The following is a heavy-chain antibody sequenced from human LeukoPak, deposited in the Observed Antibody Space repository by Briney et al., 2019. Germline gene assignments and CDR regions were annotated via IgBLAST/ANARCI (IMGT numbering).Heavy chain of an antibody. V-gene: IGHV1-46*01. D-gene: IGHD3-22*01. CDR2: INPSGGST. Sequence: ASVKVSCTASGCTFTSYYMHWVRQAPGQGLEWMGIINPSGGSTSYAQKFQGRVTMTRDMSTSAVYMELSSLRSEDTAVYYCARESPTYYYDSSGYYPGVWGQGTLVTVSS. CDR1: GCTFTSYY. CDR3: ARESPTYYYDSSGYYPGV. J-gene: IGHJ4*02.